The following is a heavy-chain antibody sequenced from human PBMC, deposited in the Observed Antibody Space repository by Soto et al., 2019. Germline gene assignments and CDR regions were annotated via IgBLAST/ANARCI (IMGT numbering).Heavy chain of an antibody. CDR3: TRGSYGAYDY. CDR2: ISSNSGYT. CDR1: GFRFSDYS. J-gene: IGHJ4*02. D-gene: IGHD4-17*01. Sequence: GGSLRLSCAASGFRFSDYSMNWVRQVPGKGLEWVSSISSNSGYTLYTDSVKGRFTISRDNAKSSLYLQMSSLRDEDTAVYYCTRGSYGAYDYWGQGTLVTVSS. V-gene: IGHV3-21*06.